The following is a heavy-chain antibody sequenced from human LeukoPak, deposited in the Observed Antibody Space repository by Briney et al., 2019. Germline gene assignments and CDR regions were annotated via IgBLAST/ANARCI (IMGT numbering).Heavy chain of an antibody. CDR2: ISSDGSTT. J-gene: IGHJ4*02. V-gene: IGHV3-74*01. CDR1: GFIFNDLW. Sequence: GGSLRLSCAASGFIFNDLWMHWLRQVPGKGPVWVPRISSDGSTTYYADSVKGRFTISRDNAKNTLYLQMSSLRVEDTAVYYCGTAQYWGQGTLLTVSS. CDR3: GTAQY.